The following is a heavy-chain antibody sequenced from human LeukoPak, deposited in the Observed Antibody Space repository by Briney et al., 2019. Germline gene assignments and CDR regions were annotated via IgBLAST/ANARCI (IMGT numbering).Heavy chain of an antibody. CDR3: ARQSIAAQSGNYYYYMDV. V-gene: IGHV4-61*02. CDR2: ISSTGST. Sequence: SETLSLTCTVSGGSISSGGHYWSWIRQPAGKGLEYLGRISSTGSTNYNPSLRSRVTISADTSKNHFSLKLTSVTAADTAVYYCARQSIAAQSGNYYYYMDVWGKGTTVTVSS. J-gene: IGHJ6*03. CDR1: GGSISSGGHY. D-gene: IGHD6-6*01.